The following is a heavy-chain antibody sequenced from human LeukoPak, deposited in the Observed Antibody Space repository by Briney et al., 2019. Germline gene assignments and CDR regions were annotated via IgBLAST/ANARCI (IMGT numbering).Heavy chain of an antibody. Sequence: SETLSLTCTVSGGSISSSSYYWGWIRQPPGKGLEWFGSIYYSGSTYYNPSLKSRVTISVDTSKNQFSLKLSSVTAADTAVYYCARHGDILTGYELAFDIWGQGTMVTVSS. CDR1: GGSISSSSYY. V-gene: IGHV4-39*01. J-gene: IGHJ3*02. CDR3: ARHGDILTGYELAFDI. D-gene: IGHD3-9*01. CDR2: IYYSGST.